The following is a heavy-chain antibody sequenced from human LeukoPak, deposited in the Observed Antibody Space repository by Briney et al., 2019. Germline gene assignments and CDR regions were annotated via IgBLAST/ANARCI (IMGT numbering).Heavy chain of an antibody. Sequence: SETLSLTCAVYGGSFSGYYWSWIRQPPGKGLEWIGEINHSGSTNYNPSLKSRVTISVDTSKNQFSLKLSSVTAADTAVYYCARGPMSYDYVWGSYRYTAGDYWGQGTLVTVSS. J-gene: IGHJ4*02. CDR3: ARGPMSYDYVWGSYRYTAGDY. CDR1: GGSFSGYY. CDR2: INHSGST. D-gene: IGHD3-16*02. V-gene: IGHV4-34*01.